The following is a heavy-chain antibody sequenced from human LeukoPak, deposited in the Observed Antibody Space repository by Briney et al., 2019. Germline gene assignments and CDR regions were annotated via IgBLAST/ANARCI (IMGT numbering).Heavy chain of an antibody. Sequence: GGSLRLSCAASGFTVSSNYMSWVRQAPGKGLEWVSVIYSGGSTYYADSVKGRFTISRDNSKSTLYLQMNSLRAEDTAVYYCARTRRDYYDSSGYYPNAFDIWGQGTMVTVSS. CDR3: ARTRRDYYDSSGYYPNAFDI. V-gene: IGHV3-66*01. CDR2: IYSGGST. D-gene: IGHD3-22*01. CDR1: GFTVSSNY. J-gene: IGHJ3*02.